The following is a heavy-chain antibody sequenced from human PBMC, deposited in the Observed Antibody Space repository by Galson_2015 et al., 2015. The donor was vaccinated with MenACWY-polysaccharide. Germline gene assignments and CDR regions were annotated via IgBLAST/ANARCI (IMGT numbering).Heavy chain of an antibody. CDR2: MSGSGGST. J-gene: IGHJ4*02. V-gene: IGHV3-23*01. Sequence: SLRLSCAAAGFTFSSYAMSWVRQAPGKGLEWVSSMSGSGGSTYYGDSVKGRFTISRDNSKNTLYPQMNSLRAEDTAIYYCARLSGYTYRSPYYSDYWGQGTLVTVSS. D-gene: IGHD5-12*01. CDR3: ARLSGYTYRSPYYSDY. CDR1: GFTFSSYA.